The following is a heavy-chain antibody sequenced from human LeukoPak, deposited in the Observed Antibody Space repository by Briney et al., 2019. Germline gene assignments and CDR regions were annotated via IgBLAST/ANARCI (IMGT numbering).Heavy chain of an antibody. V-gene: IGHV1-2*02. CDR1: GYTFTGYY. CDR3: ASHIAANDAFDI. J-gene: IGHJ3*02. CDR2: INPNSGGT. Sequence: ASVKVSCKASGYTFTGYYMHWVRQAPGQGLEWMGWINPNSGGTNYAQKFQGRVTMTRDTSISTAYMELSRLRSDDTAAYYCASHIAANDAFDIWGQGTMVTVSS. D-gene: IGHD6-6*01.